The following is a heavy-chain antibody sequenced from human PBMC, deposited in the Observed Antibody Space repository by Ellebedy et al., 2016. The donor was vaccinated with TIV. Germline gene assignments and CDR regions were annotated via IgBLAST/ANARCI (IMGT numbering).Heavy chain of an antibody. J-gene: IGHJ6*02. V-gene: IGHV3-23*01. D-gene: IGHD3-3*01. Sequence: PGGSLRPSCAASGFTFSSYAISWVRQAPGKGLEWVSDISPGGGSTNYADSVKDRFTISRDSSRKTVYLQMNSLRADDTAVYYCAQYYGFWRLGDYLSHGLDVWGQGTAVTVSS. CDR3: AQYYGFWRLGDYLSHGLDV. CDR2: ISPGGGST. CDR1: GFTFSSYA.